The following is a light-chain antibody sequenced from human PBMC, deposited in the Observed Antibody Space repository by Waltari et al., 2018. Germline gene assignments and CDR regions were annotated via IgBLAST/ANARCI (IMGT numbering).Light chain of an antibody. V-gene: IGLV2-23*01. CDR2: EDT. CDR1: SSDVGTYNV. J-gene: IGLJ3*02. Sequence: QSALTQPASLSGSPGQSITMSCTGTSSDVGTYNVVSWYQQHPGKAPKLMIYEDTRRPSGVSNRSSGSKSGNTASLTISALQPEDEADYYCCSYGGSNTPKVVGGGTKLTVL. CDR3: CSYGGSNTPKV.